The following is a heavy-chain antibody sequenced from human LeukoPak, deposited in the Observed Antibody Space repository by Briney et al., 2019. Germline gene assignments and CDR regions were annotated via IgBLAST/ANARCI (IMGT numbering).Heavy chain of an antibody. J-gene: IGHJ3*02. D-gene: IGHD4-17*01. Sequence: GESLKISCKGSGYSFTSCWISWVRQMPGKGLEWMGRIDPSDSYTNYSPSFRGHVTISADKSISTAYLQWSSLKASDTAMYYCARHRGGDYGLDAFDIWGQGTLVTVSS. V-gene: IGHV5-10-1*01. CDR1: GYSFTSCW. CDR2: IDPSDSYT. CDR3: ARHRGGDYGLDAFDI.